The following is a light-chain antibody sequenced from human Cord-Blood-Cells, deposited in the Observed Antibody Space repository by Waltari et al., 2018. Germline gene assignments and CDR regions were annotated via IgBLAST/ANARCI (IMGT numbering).Light chain of an antibody. Sequence: DIQMTQSPPSLSASVGDRVPTTCRASQSISSYLNWYQQKPGKAPKLLIYAASSLQSGVPSRFSGSGSGTDFTLTISSLQPEDFATYYCQQSYSTPYTFGQGTKLEIK. CDR2: AAS. V-gene: IGKV1-39*01. CDR1: QSISSY. CDR3: QQSYSTPYT. J-gene: IGKJ2*01.